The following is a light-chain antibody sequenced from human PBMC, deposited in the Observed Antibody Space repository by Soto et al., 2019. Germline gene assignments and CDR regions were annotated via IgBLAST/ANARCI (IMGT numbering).Light chain of an antibody. CDR1: QSISTY. Sequence: DIQMTQSPSSLSASVGDRVTITCRASQSISTYLNWYQQKPGKAPKLLIYAASSLQSGVPSRFSGSGSGTEFTLTISSLQPEDFVSYYCQQSYSTPRTFGQGTKVDIK. CDR2: AAS. V-gene: IGKV1-39*01. CDR3: QQSYSTPRT. J-gene: IGKJ1*01.